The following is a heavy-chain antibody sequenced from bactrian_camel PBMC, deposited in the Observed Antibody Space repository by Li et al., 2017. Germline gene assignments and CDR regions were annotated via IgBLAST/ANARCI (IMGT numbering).Heavy chain of an antibody. CDR1: GFTFSSSG. V-gene: IGHV3S6*01. Sequence: HVQLVESGGGSVQTGGSLRLSCEASGFTFSSSGMSWVRQAPGKGLEWVSRIYPDGSWKYYLDSVMGRFSISRHNEHSTLYLQMNSLKSEDSARYYCTTVGGTYELNDWGQGTQVTVS. D-gene: IGHD6*01. CDR3: TTVGGTYELND. CDR2: IYPDGSWK. J-gene: IGHJ4*01.